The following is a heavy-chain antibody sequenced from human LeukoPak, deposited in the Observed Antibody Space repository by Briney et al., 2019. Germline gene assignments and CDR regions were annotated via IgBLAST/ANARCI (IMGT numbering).Heavy chain of an antibody. CDR1: GGSISSSSYY. V-gene: IGHV4-39*07. D-gene: IGHD3-22*01. CDR3: ARDRPGAPHPYYYDSSGYAVGLHYFDY. J-gene: IGHJ4*02. Sequence: SETLSLTCTVSGGSISSSSYYWGWIRQPPGKGLEWIGSIYYSGSTYYNPSLKSRVTISVDTSKNQFSLKLSSVTAADTAVYYCARDRPGAPHPYYYDSSGYAVGLHYFDYWGQGTLVTVSS. CDR2: IYYSGST.